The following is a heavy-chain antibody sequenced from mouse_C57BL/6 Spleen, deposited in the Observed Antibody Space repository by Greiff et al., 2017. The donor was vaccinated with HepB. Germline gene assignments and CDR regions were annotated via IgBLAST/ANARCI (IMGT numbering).Heavy chain of an antibody. CDR1: GYTFTSYW. J-gene: IGHJ4*01. Sequence: QVQLQQPGAELVMPGASVKLSCKASGYTFTSYWMHWVKQRPGQSLEWIGAIDPSDSYTNYNQKFKGKSTLPVDKSSSTAYMQLRSLTSEDSAVYYCARRGYGKGGYAMDYWGQGTSVTVSS. CDR2: IDPSDSYT. CDR3: ARRGYGKGGYAMDY. D-gene: IGHD2-10*02. V-gene: IGHV1-69*01.